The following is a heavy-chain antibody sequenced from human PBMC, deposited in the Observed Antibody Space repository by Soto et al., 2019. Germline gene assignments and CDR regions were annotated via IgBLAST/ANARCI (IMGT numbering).Heavy chain of an antibody. Sequence: XATLSLTCTVSGGSISSSIYYWAWIRQPPGKGLEWIGSIYSSGTTYYNPSLRSRVTISVDTSKNQFSLKLNSVTAANTAVHYCETPVSSGYQGLEVWGQGTMVTVSS. CDR3: ETPVSSGYQGLEV. J-gene: IGHJ3*01. D-gene: IGHD3-22*01. CDR1: GGSISSSIYY. V-gene: IGHV4-39*01. CDR2: IYSSGTT.